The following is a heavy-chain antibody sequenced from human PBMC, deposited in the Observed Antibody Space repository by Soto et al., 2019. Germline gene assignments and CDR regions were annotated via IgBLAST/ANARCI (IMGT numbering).Heavy chain of an antibody. V-gene: IGHV1-69*02. CDR1: GGTFSSYT. CDR2: IIPILGIA. Sequence: QVQLVQSGAEVKKPGSSVKVSCKASGGTFSSYTISWVRQAPGQGLEWMGRIIPILGIANYAQKFQGRVTXTXDXXTSTAYMELSSLRSEDTAVYYCARSITLGVRGFDYWGQGTLVTVSS. J-gene: IGHJ4*02. D-gene: IGHD3-10*01. CDR3: ARSITLGVRGFDY.